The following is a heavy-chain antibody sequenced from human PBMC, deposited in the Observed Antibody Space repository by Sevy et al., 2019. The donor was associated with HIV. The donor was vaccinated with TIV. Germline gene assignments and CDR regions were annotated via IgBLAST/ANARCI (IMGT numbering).Heavy chain of an antibody. J-gene: IGHJ3*02. CDR2: ISSSSSYT. CDR3: ARDQYSSSWDDAFDI. D-gene: IGHD6-13*01. Sequence: GGSLRLSCAASGFTFSDYYMSWIRQAPGKGLEWVSYISSSSSYTNYADSVKGRFTISRDNAKNSLYLQMNSLRAEDTAVYYCARDQYSSSWDDAFDIWGQGTMVTVSS. V-gene: IGHV3-11*06. CDR1: GFTFSDYY.